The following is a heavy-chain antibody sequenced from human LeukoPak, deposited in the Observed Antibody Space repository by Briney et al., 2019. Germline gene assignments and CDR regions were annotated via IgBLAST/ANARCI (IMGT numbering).Heavy chain of an antibody. V-gene: IGHV3-53*01. CDR3: VMAPPGD. J-gene: IGHJ4*02. CDR1: GFSVSDKH. CDR2: INSGGDT. Sequence: GGSLRLSCAVSGFSVSDKHMAWVRQAPGKGLKWASVINSGGDTNYTDSVKGRFTISRDISKNTVFLQMDNLSSDDTAVYYCVMAPPGDWGLGTLVTVSS. D-gene: IGHD2-21*01.